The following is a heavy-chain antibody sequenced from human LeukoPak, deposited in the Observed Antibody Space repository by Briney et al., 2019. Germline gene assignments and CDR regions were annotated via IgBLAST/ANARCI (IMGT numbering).Heavy chain of an antibody. CDR1: GGSISSSNW. CDR2: IYHSGST. Sequence: SETLSLTSAVSGGSISSSNWWSWVRQPPGKGLEWIGEIYHSGSTNYNPSLKSRVTISLDKSKNQFSLKLSSVTAADTAVYYCAREGEATVYFDYWGQGTLVTVSS. D-gene: IGHD4-11*01. V-gene: IGHV4-4*02. CDR3: AREGEATVYFDY. J-gene: IGHJ4*02.